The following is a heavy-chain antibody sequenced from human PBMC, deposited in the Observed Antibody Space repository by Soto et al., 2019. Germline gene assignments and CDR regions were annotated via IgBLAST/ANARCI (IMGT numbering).Heavy chain of an antibody. CDR1: GFSLSTSGVG. D-gene: IGHD3-10*01. CDR2: IYWDDDK. Sequence: QITLKESGPTLVKPTQTLTLTCTFSGFSLSTSGVGVGWIRQPPGKALEWLALIYWDDDKRYSPSLKSRLTIPKDISKNPVVLTMTNMEPVYTSTYYCAHRRSYGSGSYFDYWGQGTLVTVSS. V-gene: IGHV2-5*02. CDR3: AHRRSYGSGSYFDY. J-gene: IGHJ4*02.